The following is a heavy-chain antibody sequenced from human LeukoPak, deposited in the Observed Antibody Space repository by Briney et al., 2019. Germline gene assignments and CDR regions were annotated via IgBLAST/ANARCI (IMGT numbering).Heavy chain of an antibody. CDR1: GFIFDDYA. D-gene: IGHD6-13*01. V-gene: IGHV3-9*01. CDR3: AKAGRHSSSWIDY. CDR2: ISWNSGSR. J-gene: IGHJ4*02. Sequence: GGSLRLSCAASGFIFDDYAMYWVRQAPGKGLEWVSSISWNSGSRVYADSVKGRFTISRDNAKNSLYLQMNSLRAEDTALYYCAKAGRHSSSWIDYWGQGTLVTVSS.